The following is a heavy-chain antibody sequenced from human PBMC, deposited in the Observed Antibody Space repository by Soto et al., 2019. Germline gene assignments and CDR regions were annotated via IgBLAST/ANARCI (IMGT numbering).Heavy chain of an antibody. D-gene: IGHD1-1*01. CDR1: GFTFSSYS. CDR2: ISSSSSYI. Sequence: EVQLVESGGGLVKPGGSLRLSCAASGFTFSSYSMNWVRQAPGKGLEWVSSISSSSSYIYYADSVKGRFTISRDNAKNSLYLQMNSRRAEDTAVYYCARAVTVGTFDYWGQGTLVTVSS. V-gene: IGHV3-21*01. J-gene: IGHJ4*02. CDR3: ARAVTVGTFDY.